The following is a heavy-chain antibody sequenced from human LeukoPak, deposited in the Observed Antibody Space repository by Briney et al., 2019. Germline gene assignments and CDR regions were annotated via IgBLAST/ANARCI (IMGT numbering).Heavy chain of an antibody. Sequence: PSETLSLTCVVYGGSFSGYYWSWIRQPPGKGLEWIGEINRSGGTNYNPSLKSRVTISVDTSKNQFSLNLSSVTAADTAVYYCVRQKGVITATHFDYWGQGTLVTVSS. CDR3: VRQKGVITATHFDY. D-gene: IGHD1-20*01. J-gene: IGHJ4*02. CDR2: INRSGGT. V-gene: IGHV4-34*01. CDR1: GGSFSGYY.